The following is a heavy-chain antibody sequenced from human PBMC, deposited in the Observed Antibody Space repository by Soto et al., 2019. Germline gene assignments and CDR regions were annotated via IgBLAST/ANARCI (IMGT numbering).Heavy chain of an antibody. V-gene: IGHV3-30*18. D-gene: IGHD2-2*01. CDR3: AKDLWRYQLLYWFDP. Sequence: AGGSLRLSCAASGFTFSSYGMHWVRQAPGKGLEWVAVISYDGSNKYYADSVKGRFTISRDNSKNTLYLQMNSLRAEDTAVYYCAKDLWRYQLLYWFDPWGQGTLVTVSS. CDR1: GFTFSSYG. CDR2: ISYDGSNK. J-gene: IGHJ5*02.